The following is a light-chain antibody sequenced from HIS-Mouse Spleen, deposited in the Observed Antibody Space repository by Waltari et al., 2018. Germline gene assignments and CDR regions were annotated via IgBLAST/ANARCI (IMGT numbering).Light chain of an antibody. Sequence: SYELTQPPSVSVSPGQTARTTCSGDALPKQYAYWYQQKPGQAPVLVIYKDSERPSGITERCSGTSSGTTVTLTISGVQAEDEADYYCQSADSSGTYSVVFGGGTKLTVL. CDR1: ALPKQY. V-gene: IGLV3-25*03. J-gene: IGLJ2*01. CDR2: KDS. CDR3: QSADSSGTYSVV.